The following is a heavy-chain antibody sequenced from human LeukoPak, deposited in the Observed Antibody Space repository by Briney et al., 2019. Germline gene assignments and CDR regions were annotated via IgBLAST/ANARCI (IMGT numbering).Heavy chain of an antibody. CDR3: ARITVEQLAVTSYYYYGMDV. Sequence: SETLSLTCTFSGGSVSSSYWSWIRQPAGKGLEWIGRIYTSGSTNYNPSLKSRVTMSVDTSKNQFSLKLSSVTAADTAVYYCARITVEQLAVTSYYYYGMDVWGQGTTVTVSS. J-gene: IGHJ6*02. CDR2: IYTSGST. CDR1: GGSVSSSY. D-gene: IGHD6-13*01. V-gene: IGHV4-4*07.